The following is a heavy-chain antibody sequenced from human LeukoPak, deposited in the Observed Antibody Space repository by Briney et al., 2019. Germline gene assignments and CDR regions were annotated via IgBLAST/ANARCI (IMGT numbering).Heavy chain of an antibody. V-gene: IGHV4-4*09. CDR1: GGSINSFF. Sequence: SETLSLTCTVSGGSINSFFWSWIRQSPGKGLEWIGYILSSGSTHHNPSLASRISLSMDPSKNQFSLKLSSVTAADTAVYYCARRVISEFSIDKGNWLDPWGQGTLVTVSS. CDR2: ILSSGST. CDR3: ARRVISEFSIDKGNWLDP. D-gene: IGHD3-3*02. J-gene: IGHJ5*02.